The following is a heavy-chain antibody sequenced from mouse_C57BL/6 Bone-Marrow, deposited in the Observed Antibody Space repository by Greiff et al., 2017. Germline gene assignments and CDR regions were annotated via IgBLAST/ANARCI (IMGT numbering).Heavy chain of an antibody. CDR3: ARSDYDVTGFAY. CDR1: GYTFTTYP. CDR2: FHPYNDDT. J-gene: IGHJ3*01. D-gene: IGHD2-4*01. Sequence: VKLQESGAELVKPGASVKMSCKASGYTFTTYPIEWMKQNHGKSLEWIGNFHPYNDDTKYNEKFKGKATLTVEKASSTVYLELSRLTSDDSAVYYCARSDYDVTGFAYWGQGTLVTVSA. V-gene: IGHV1-47*01.